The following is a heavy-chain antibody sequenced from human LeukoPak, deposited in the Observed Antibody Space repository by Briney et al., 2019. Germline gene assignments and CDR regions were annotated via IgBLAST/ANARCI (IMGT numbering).Heavy chain of an antibody. CDR2: ISSSSSYT. V-gene: IGHV3-11*06. CDR1: GFTFSDYY. CDR3: ARDGNCSGGSCYSRWYFDL. Sequence: KSGGSLRLSCAASGFTFSDYYMSWIRQAPGKGLEWVSYISSSSSYTNYADSVKGRFTISRASAKNSLYLQMNSLRAEDTAVYYCARDGNCSGGSCYSRWYFDLWGRGTLVTVSS. J-gene: IGHJ2*01. D-gene: IGHD2-15*01.